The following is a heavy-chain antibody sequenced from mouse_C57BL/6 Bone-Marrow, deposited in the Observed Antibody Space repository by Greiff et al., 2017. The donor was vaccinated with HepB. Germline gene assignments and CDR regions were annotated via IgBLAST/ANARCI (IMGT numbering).Heavy chain of an antibody. J-gene: IGHJ2*01. CDR3: ARGGGRDFDY. Sequence: EVQLQESGPELVKPGASVKMSCKASGYTFTDYNMHWVKQSHGKSLEWIGYINPNNGGTSYNQKFKGKATLTVNKSSSTAYMELRSLTSEDSAVYYCARGGGRDFDYWGQGTTLTVSS. CDR1: GYTFTDYN. CDR2: INPNNGGT. D-gene: IGHD3-3*01. V-gene: IGHV1-22*01.